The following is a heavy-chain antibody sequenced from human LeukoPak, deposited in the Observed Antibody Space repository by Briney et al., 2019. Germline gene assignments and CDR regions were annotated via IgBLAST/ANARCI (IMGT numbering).Heavy chain of an antibody. CDR2: PPPIFGTA. CDR3: ARGVVGATTGAYSFDY. CDR1: GGTFSSYA. V-gene: IGHV1-69*13. D-gene: IGHD1-26*01. Sequence: SVKVSCKASGGTFSSYAISWVRQAPGQGLACPPRPPPIFGTANYAQKFQGRVTIIADESTSTAYMELSSLRSEDTAVYYCARGVVGATTGAYSFDYWGRGTLVTVSS. J-gene: IGHJ4*02.